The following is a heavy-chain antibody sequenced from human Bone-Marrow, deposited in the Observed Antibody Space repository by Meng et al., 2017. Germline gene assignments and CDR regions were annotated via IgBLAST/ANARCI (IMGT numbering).Heavy chain of an antibody. CDR2: INPNTGDT. Sequence: ASVKVSCKTSGYTFSDYKMFWVRQAPGQGLEWMGWINPNTGDTYNAPKFQGRVTMTRDTSISTVYMEMSSLTYDDTAVYSCARSLFGSGSLFGYWGQGTTVTVSS. J-gene: IGHJ4*03. V-gene: IGHV1-2*02. CDR1: GYTFSDYK. CDR3: ARSLFGSGSLFGY. D-gene: IGHD3-10*01.